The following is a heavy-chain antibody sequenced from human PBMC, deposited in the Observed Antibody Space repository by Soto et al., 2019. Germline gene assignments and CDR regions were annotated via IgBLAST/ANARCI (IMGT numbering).Heavy chain of an antibody. V-gene: IGHV1-46*01. CDR1: GYTFTSYY. D-gene: IGHD6-13*01. CDR3: ARVGYSREFDP. J-gene: IGHJ5*02. CDR2: INPSGGST. Sequence: QVQLVQSGAEVKKPGASVKVSCKASGYTFTSYYMHWVRQAPGQGLEWMGIINPSGGSTSYPQKFQGRVTMTRDTSTSTVYMELSSLRSEDTAVYYCARVGYSREFDPWGQGTLVTVSS.